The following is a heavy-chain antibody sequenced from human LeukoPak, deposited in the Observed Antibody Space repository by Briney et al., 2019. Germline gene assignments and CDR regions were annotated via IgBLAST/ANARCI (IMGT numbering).Heavy chain of an antibody. CDR1: GFNVSWYD. CDR3: ARGAYGGDNWHFDL. J-gene: IGHJ2*01. V-gene: IGHV3-13*01. CDR2: FGTAGDR. Sequence: GGSLRLSCADSGFNVSWYDTHWVRQTTGKGLEWVAGFGTAGDRYYLASVRGRFTISREDARNVFYLQLNSLRAGDTAVYYCARGAYGGDNWHFDLWGRGTLVTVSS. D-gene: IGHD2-21*01.